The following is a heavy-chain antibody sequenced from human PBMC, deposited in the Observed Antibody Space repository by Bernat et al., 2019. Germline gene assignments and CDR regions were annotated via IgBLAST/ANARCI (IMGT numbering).Heavy chain of an antibody. V-gene: IGHV3-49*04. CDR1: GFTFGDYA. CDR2: IRSKAYGGTT. D-gene: IGHD6-19*01. Sequence: EVQLVESGGGLVQPGRSLRLSCTASGFTFGDYAMSWVRQAPGKGLEWVGFIRSKAYGGTTEYAASVKGRFTISRDDSKSIAYLQMNSLKTEDTAVYYCNPRAVAGTTIDYRGQGTLVTVSS. J-gene: IGHJ4*02. CDR3: NPRAVAGTTIDY.